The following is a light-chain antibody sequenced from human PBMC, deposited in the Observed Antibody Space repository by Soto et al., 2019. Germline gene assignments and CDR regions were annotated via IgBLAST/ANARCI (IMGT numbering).Light chain of an antibody. CDR3: QQYESTPPT. CDR1: QSVLYSSNNKNY. Sequence: DIVMTQSPDSLAVSLGERATINCKSSQSVLYSSNNKNYLAWYQQRPGQPPKLLIYWASTRESGLPDRFRGSGSGTDFTLTFTSLQDEEVAVYYCQQYESTPPTFGQGTKLEIK. J-gene: IGKJ2*01. CDR2: WAS. V-gene: IGKV4-1*01.